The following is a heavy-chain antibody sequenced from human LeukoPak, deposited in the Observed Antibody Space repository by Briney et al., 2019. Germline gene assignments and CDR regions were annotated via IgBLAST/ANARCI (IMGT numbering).Heavy chain of an antibody. CDR1: GGSFSGYY. Sequence: SETLSLTCAVYGGSFSGYYWSWIRQPPGKGLEWIGEINHSGSTNYNPSLKSRVTISVDTSKNQFSLKLCSVTAAHTAVYYCARHVYSSSSFDYWGQGTLVTVSS. CDR3: ARHVYSSSSFDY. D-gene: IGHD6-6*01. J-gene: IGHJ4*02. CDR2: INHSGST. V-gene: IGHV4-34*01.